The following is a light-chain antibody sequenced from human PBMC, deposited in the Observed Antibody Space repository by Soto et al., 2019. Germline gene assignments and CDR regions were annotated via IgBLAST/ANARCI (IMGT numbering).Light chain of an antibody. CDR3: SPYTSSNTLV. Sequence: QSVLTQPASVSGSPGQSITISCTGTSSDIGGYNYVSWYQHHPGKAPKFMISEVSNRPSGVSNRFSASKSGNTASLTISGLQGEDEADYYCSPYTSSNTLVFGTGTKATVL. V-gene: IGLV2-14*01. CDR1: SSDIGGYNY. J-gene: IGLJ1*01. CDR2: EVS.